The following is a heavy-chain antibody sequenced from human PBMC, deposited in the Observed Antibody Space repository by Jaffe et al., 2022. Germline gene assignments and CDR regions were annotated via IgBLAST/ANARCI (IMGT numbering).Heavy chain of an antibody. D-gene: IGHD6-13*01. CDR1: GGSFSGYY. CDR3: ARGRSGSSSWYRVYFDY. CDR2: INHSGST. J-gene: IGHJ4*02. V-gene: IGHV4-34*01. Sequence: QVQLQQWGAGLLKPSETLSLTCAVYGGSFSGYYWSWIRQPPGKGLEWIGEINHSGSTNYNPSLKSRVTISVDTSKNQFSLKLSSVTAADTAVYYCARGRSGSSSWYRVYFDYWGQGTLVTVSS.